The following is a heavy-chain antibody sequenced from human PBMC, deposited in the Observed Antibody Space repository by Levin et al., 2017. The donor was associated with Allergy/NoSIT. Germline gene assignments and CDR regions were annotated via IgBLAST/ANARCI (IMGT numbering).Heavy chain of an antibody. J-gene: IGHJ4*02. D-gene: IGHD5-18*01. CDR3: ARVAGYSYGYYFDY. CDR2: IYLSGST. V-gene: IGHV4-30-2*01. Sequence: PSETLSLTCAVSGCSISSGGYSWSWIRQPPGKGLEWIGNIYLSGSTNDNPSLKSRVTMSVDRSKNQFSLNLSYVTAADTAVYYCARVAGYSYGYYFDYWGPGTLVTVSS. CDR1: GCSISSGGYS.